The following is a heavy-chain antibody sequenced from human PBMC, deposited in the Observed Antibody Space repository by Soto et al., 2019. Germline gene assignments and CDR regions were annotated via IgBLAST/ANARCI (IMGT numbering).Heavy chain of an antibody. D-gene: IGHD4-4*01. V-gene: IGHV1-69*13. Sequence: SVKVSCKASGGTFSSYAISWVRQAPGQGLEWMGGIIPIFGTANYAQKFQGRVTITADESTSTAYMELSSLRSEDTAVYYCARGPFTDSYYYYGMDVCGQGTTVTVSS. CDR1: GGTFSSYA. J-gene: IGHJ6*02. CDR3: ARGPFTDSYYYYGMDV. CDR2: IIPIFGTA.